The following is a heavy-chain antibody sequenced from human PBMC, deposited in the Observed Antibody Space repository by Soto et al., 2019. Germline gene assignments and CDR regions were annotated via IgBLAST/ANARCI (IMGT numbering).Heavy chain of an antibody. CDR3: ARSSIKPQVFMYPFDY. J-gene: IGHJ4*02. Sequence: SETLSLTCTVSGGSVTSDSHYWCWIRHPPGKGLESIANIYFDGNTYYNPSLKSRVTISLDTSKNQFSLRLNSVTAADTAVYYCARSSIKPQVFMYPFDYWSQGTLVTVSS. CDR1: GGSVTSDSHY. D-gene: IGHD3-3*01. V-gene: IGHV4-39*01. CDR2: IYFDGNT.